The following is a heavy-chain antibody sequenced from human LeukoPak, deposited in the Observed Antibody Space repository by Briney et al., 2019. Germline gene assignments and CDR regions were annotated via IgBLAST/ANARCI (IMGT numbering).Heavy chain of an antibody. CDR1: GGSVSSGSYY. CDR3: ARILYGAVAGTDY. D-gene: IGHD6-19*01. J-gene: IGHJ4*02. V-gene: IGHV4-61*01. Sequence: SETLSLTCTVSGGSVSSGSYYRSWIRQPPGKGLEWIGYIYYSGSTNYNPSLKSRVTISVDTSKNQFSLKLSSVTAADTAVYYCARILYGAVAGTDYWGQGTLVTVYS. CDR2: IYYSGST.